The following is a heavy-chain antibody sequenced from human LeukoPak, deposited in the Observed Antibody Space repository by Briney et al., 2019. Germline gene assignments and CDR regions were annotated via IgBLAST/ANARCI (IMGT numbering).Heavy chain of an antibody. D-gene: IGHD3-10*01. CDR2: IMPLFGTA. CDR1: GGTFSRND. V-gene: IGHV1-69*06. Sequence: GASVKVSCKASGGTFSRNDISWVRQAPGQGLEWMGGIMPLFGTAKNAQKFQGRVTITADKSTSTAYMELSSLRSEDTAVYYCAKGTMVRGVIPVFDYWGQGTLVTVSS. CDR3: AKGTMVRGVIPVFDY. J-gene: IGHJ4*02.